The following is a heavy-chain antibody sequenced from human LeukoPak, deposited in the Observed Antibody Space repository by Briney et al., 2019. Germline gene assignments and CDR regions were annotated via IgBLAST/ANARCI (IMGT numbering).Heavy chain of an antibody. CDR2: IYYSGST. V-gene: IGHV4-59*08. Sequence: SETLSLTCTVSSGSISSYYWSWIRQPPGKGLEWIGYIYYSGSTNYNPSLKSRVTISVDTSKNQFSLKLSSVTAADTAVYYCARQIPSTRRASSWYPRGHAFDIWGQGTMVTVSS. CDR3: ARQIPSTRRASSWYPRGHAFDI. D-gene: IGHD6-13*01. CDR1: SGSISSYY. J-gene: IGHJ3*02.